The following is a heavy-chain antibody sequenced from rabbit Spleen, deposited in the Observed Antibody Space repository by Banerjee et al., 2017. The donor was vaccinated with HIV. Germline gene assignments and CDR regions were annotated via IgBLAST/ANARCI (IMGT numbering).Heavy chain of an antibody. Sequence: QSLEESGGGLVQPEGSLTLTCKASGFSFSSGYYMCWVRQAPGKGLEWIACIVAGSSGSPYYASWAKGRFTISKTSSTTMTLQMTSLTAADTATYFCARDAASSFSSYGMDLWGPGTLVTVS. D-gene: IGHD8-1*01. CDR1: GFSFSSGYY. V-gene: IGHV1S40*01. J-gene: IGHJ6*01. CDR2: IVAGSSGSP. CDR3: ARDAASSFSSYGMDL.